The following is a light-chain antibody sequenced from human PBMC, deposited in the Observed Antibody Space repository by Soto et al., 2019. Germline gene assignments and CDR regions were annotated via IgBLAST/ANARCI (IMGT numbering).Light chain of an antibody. Sequence: EIVLTQSPGTLSFSPGGRSTLSCRSTRSISRTFLAWYQQKPCQAPKLLIYGTSNRATGVPDRFSGSGSGTDFILNISRLEPEDFAVYYCQQHGESLYTFGQGTKVDIK. CDR2: GTS. V-gene: IGKV3-20*01. J-gene: IGKJ2*01. CDR3: QQHGESLYT. CDR1: RSISRTF.